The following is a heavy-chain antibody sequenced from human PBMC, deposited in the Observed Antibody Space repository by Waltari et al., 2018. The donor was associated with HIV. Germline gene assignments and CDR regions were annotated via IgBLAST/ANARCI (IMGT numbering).Heavy chain of an antibody. CDR2: IYYSGST. V-gene: IGHV4-31*03. CDR3: ARRRDYDNSGHYYYFDY. Sequence: QVQLQESGPGLVKPSQTLSLTCTVSGASISRGRSYCSWIRQPTGKGLEWIGYIYYSGSTYYNPSLKSRVTISVDTSKNQFSLKMTSVTAADTAVYYCARRRDYDNSGHYYYFDYWGQGALVTVSS. J-gene: IGHJ4*02. CDR1: GASISRGRSY. D-gene: IGHD3-22*01.